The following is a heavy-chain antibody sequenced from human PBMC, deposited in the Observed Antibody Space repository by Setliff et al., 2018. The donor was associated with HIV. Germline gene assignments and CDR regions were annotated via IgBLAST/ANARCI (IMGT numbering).Heavy chain of an antibody. CDR3: ARASRGGYYDSSAYAY. Sequence: GESLKISCAASGFTFSNAWMNWVRQAPGKGLDWVGYIWYDGINKYYADSVKGRFTISRDNSRDTVYLQMNSLRAEDTAVYYCARASRGGYYDSSAYAYWGQGTLVTVSS. D-gene: IGHD3-22*01. CDR1: GFTFSNAW. V-gene: IGHV3-33*08. J-gene: IGHJ4*02. CDR2: IWYDGINK.